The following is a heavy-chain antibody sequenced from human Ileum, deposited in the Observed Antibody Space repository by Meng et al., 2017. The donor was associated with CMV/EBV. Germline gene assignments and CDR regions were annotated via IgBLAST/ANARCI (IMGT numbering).Heavy chain of an antibody. CDR3: ARESELLRFDH. Sequence: QIQLTQYGPGLGKPSQTLSLPCDISGDSVSTNNVAWNWIRQSPLRGLEWLGRTAYRSKWDYEYSVSVKSRITISPDTSKNQFSLQLRSVTPEDTAVYYCARESELLRFDHWGQGTLVTVSS. J-gene: IGHJ4*02. D-gene: IGHD6-6*01. V-gene: IGHV6-1*01. CDR2: TAYRSKWDY. CDR1: GDSVSTNNVA.